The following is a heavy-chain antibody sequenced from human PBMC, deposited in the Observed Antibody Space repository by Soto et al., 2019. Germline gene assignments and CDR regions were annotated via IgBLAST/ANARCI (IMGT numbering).Heavy chain of an antibody. CDR2: ISYDGSSK. V-gene: IGHV3-30*03. Sequence: GGSLRLSCAASGFTFSSYGMHWVRQAPGKGLEWVAVISYDGSSKYYADSVKGRFTISRDNSKNTLHLQMNSLRGEDAAVYYCARNPTRGVSRYDFDFWGQGT. J-gene: IGHJ4*02. CDR1: GFTFSSYG. D-gene: IGHD6-13*01. CDR3: ARNPTRGVSRYDFDF.